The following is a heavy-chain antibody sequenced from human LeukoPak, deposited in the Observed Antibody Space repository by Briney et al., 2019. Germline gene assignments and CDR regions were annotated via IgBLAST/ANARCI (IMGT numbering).Heavy chain of an antibody. V-gene: IGHV3-23*01. CDR3: AKKSGRFDY. Sequence: GGSLRLSCAASGFTFNNYAMSWVRRAPGKGLEWVSDISISGDSAYYADSVKGRFTISRDNSKNTLYLQMNSLRVEDTAVYYCAKKSGRFDYWGQGTLVTVSS. CDR1: GFTFNNYA. J-gene: IGHJ4*02. CDR2: ISISGDSA.